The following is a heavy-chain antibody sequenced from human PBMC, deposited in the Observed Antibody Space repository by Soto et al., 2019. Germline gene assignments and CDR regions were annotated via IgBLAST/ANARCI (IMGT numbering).Heavy chain of an antibody. J-gene: IGHJ4*02. CDR1: GFTFSNYA. V-gene: IGHV3-23*01. Sequence: EVQLLESGGGLVQPGGSLRLSCAASGFTFSNYAMHWVRQAPGKGLEWVSSISGRGTESYYADSVKGRFTISREDSGSTLSLQMNSLRAEDTAVYYCAKDGGVYSYELWGQGTLVTVSS. D-gene: IGHD5-18*01. CDR2: ISGRGTES. CDR3: AKDGGVYSYEL.